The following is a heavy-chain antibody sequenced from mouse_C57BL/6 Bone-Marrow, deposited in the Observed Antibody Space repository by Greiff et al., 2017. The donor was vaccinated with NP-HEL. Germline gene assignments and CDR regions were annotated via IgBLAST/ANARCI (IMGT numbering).Heavy chain of an antibody. CDR3: TRPVVALYYAMDY. V-gene: IGHV1-15*01. CDR1: GYTFTDYE. Sequence: QVQLQQSGAELVRPGASVTLSCKASGYTFTDYEMHWVKQTPVHGLEWIGAIDPETGGTAYNQKFKGKAILTADKSSSTAYMELRSLTSEDSAGYYCTRPVVALYYAMDYWGQGTSVTVSS. J-gene: IGHJ4*01. D-gene: IGHD1-1*01. CDR2: IDPETGGT.